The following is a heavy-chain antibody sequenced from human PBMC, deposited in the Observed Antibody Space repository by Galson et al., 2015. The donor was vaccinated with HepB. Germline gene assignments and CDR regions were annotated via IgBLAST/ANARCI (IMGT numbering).Heavy chain of an antibody. CDR1: GFTFDDFA. Sequence: SLRLSCAASGFTFDDFAMHWVRRAPGKGLEWVAGISSNSGYIDYGDSVKGRFTISRDNSKNTLYLQMNSLGANDTAVYYCARDLRKNHLDYWGQGTLVTVSS. D-gene: IGHD2/OR15-2a*01. CDR2: ISSNSGYI. V-gene: IGHV3-9*01. J-gene: IGHJ4*02. CDR3: ARDLRKNHLDY.